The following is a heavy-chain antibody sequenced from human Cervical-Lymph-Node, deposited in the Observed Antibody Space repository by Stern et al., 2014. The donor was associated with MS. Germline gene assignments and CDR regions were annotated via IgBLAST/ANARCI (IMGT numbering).Heavy chain of an antibody. D-gene: IGHD1-26*01. CDR3: ARGREPRYFDL. CDR1: GYTFTNYG. Sequence: QVQLLQPGAEVKKPGASVKVSCKASGYTFTNYGINWVRQATGQGFEWMGWMNPNSGNTGYAQKFQGRVTMTRNTSISTAYMELNSLTSEDTAVYYCARGREPRYFDLWGRGTLVTVSS. CDR2: MNPNSGNT. V-gene: IGHV1-8*01. J-gene: IGHJ2*01.